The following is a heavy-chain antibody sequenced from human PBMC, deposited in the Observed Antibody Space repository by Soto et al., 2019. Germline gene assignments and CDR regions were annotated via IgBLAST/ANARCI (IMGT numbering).Heavy chain of an antibody. CDR3: VREPGAFED. CDR1: GYTFSDYQ. J-gene: IGHJ4*02. Sequence: QVQLVQSGIEVKKPGASLHLSFKASGYTFSDYQMHWVLQATGQGLEWMVVVKPHDGTTFYAQPFQGRVTMTRDSSTSIFYMDLSRLTFEDTAIYYCVREPGAFEDWGQGTLVTVSS. CDR2: VKPHDGTT. V-gene: IGHV1-46*01. D-gene: IGHD3-10*01.